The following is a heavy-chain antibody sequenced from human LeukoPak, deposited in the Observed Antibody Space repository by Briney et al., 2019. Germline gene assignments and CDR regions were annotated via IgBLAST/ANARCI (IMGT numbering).Heavy chain of an antibody. D-gene: IGHD1-20*01. CDR1: GYTFISYY. CDR2: INPNGGST. CDR3: ARAYNWNDGGDY. J-gene: IGHJ4*02. V-gene: IGHV1-46*01. Sequence: ASVKVSCKASGYTFISYYIHWVRQAPGQGLEWTGIINPNGGSTTYAQKFQGRLTMTRDTSTTTAYMELSSLRSEDTAMYYCARAYNWNDGGDYWGQGTLVTVSS.